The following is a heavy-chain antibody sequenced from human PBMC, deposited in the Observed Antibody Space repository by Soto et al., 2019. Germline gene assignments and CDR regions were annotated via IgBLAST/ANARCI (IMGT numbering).Heavy chain of an antibody. J-gene: IGHJ4*02. CDR2: IYYSGST. V-gene: IGHV4-59*01. D-gene: IGHD4-17*01. CDR3: ARTSYGDYDY. CDR1: GGSISSYY. Sequence: PSETLSLTCTVSGGSISSYYWSWIRQPPGKGLEWIGYIYYSGSTNYNPSLKSRVTISVDTSKNQFSLKLSSVTAADTAVYYCARTSYGDYDYWGQGTLVTVSS.